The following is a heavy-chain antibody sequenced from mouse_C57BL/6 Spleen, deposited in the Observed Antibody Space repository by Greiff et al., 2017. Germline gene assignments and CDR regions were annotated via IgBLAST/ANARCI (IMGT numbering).Heavy chain of an antibody. D-gene: IGHD4-1*01. CDR2: ISDGGSYT. J-gene: IGHJ2*01. Sequence: EVQGVESGGGLVKPGGSLKLSCAASGFTFSSYAMSWVSQTPEKRLEWVAPISDGGSYTYYPDNVKGRFTISRDNAKNNLYLQMSQLKSEDTAMYYCARVTWDNYFDYGGQGTTLTVSS. CDR3: ARVTWDNYFDY. CDR1: GFTFSSYA. V-gene: IGHV5-4*01.